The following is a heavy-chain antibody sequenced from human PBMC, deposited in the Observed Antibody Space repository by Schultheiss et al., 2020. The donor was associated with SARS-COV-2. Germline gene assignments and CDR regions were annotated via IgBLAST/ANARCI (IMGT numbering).Heavy chain of an antibody. CDR2: IYYSGST. CDR1: GGSISSGGYY. J-gene: IGHJ5*02. D-gene: IGHD3-10*01. CDR3: ARDQGRDRLWFGESHRSNWFDP. Sequence: SETLSLTCTVSGGSISSGGYYWSWIRQHPGKGLEWIGYIYYSGSTNYNPSLKSRVTISVDTSKNQFSLKLSSVTAADTAVYYCARDQGRDRLWFGESHRSNWFDPWGQGTLVTVSS. V-gene: IGHV4-31*03.